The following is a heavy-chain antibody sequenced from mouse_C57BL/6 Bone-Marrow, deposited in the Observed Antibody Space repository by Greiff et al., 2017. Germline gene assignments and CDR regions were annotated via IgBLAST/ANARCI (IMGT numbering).Heavy chain of an antibody. V-gene: IGHV1-62-2*01. CDR3: ARHTDRGGYFDV. CDR1: GYTFTEYT. Sequence: LQQSGAELVKPGASVTLSCTASGYTFTEYTIHWVKQRSGQGLEWIGWFYPGSGSIKYNENFKDKATLTADKSSSTVDMELSRLTSEDSAGYCGARHTDRGGYFDVWGTGTTGTVSS. J-gene: IGHJ1*03. CDR2: FYPGSGSI.